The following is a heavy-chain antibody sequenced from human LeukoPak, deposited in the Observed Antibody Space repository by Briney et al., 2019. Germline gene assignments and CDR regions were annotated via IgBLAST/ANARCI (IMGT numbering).Heavy chain of an antibody. V-gene: IGHV3-23*01. CDR2: LSGRGGST. CDR3: AKDRGSGWPQCDL. Sequence: GSLRLPCSASGFSFGSYAMSWVRQAPGKGLEWVSALSGRGGSTYYADSVKGRFTISRDNSKNTLYLQIKSLRDEDTAVYYCAKDRGSGWPQCDLWAQGTLHRVSS. CDR1: GFSFGSYA. J-gene: IGHJ4*02. D-gene: IGHD6-19*01.